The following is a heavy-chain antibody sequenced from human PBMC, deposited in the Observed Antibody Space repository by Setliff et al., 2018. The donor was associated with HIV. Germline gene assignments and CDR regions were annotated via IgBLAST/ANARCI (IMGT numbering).Heavy chain of an antibody. CDR1: GYSFTTYW. D-gene: IGHD3-22*01. CDR3: ARAPNSPYYSNAWYADH. J-gene: IGHJ5*02. V-gene: IGHV5-51*01. Sequence: GESLKISCKTSGYSFTTYWIGWVRQMPGKGLEWMAILYPGDSDTRYSPSFQSQVTVSADKSIGTAYLQWNSLKASDTALYFCARAPNSPYYSNAWYADHWGQGTLVTVSS. CDR2: LYPGDSDT.